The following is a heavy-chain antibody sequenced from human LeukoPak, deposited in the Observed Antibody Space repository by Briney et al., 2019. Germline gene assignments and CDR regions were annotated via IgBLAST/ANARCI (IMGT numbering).Heavy chain of an antibody. V-gene: IGHV5-51*01. Sequence: GASLQISCKCSRYIFTSYWIGWVRQLPGRGLEWMGIIYPGDSDTRYSPSFQGQVTISADKSITTAYVQWSSLKVSDTAMYYCARLRGSGSYLVDYWGQGTLVTVSS. CDR2: IYPGDSDT. CDR1: RYIFTSYW. D-gene: IGHD3-10*01. J-gene: IGHJ4*02. CDR3: ARLRGSGSYLVDY.